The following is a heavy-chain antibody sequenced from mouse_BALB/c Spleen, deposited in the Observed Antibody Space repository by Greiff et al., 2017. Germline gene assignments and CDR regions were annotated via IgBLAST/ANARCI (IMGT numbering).Heavy chain of an antibody. CDR1: GFTFSSYG. CDR2: ISSGGSYT. Sequence: EVQRVESGGDLVKPGGSLKLSCAASGFTFSSYGMSWVRQTPDKRLEWVATISSGGSYTYYPDSVKGRFTISRDNAKNTLYLQMSSLKSEDTAMYYCARFLLITTVVDSIAYWGQGTLVTVSA. V-gene: IGHV5-6*01. D-gene: IGHD1-1*01. J-gene: IGHJ3*01. CDR3: ARFLLITTVVDSIAY.